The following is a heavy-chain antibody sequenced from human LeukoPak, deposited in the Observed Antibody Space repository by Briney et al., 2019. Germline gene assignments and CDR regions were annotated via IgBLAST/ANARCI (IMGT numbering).Heavy chain of an antibody. D-gene: IGHD6-19*01. CDR2: IIPIFGKA. CDR3: ARSPGIAVAGPRSENFDY. J-gene: IGHJ4*02. CDR1: GRTFISYA. V-gene: IGHV1-69*05. Sequence: SVKVSCKASGRTFISYAISWVRQAPGQGLEWMGRIIPIFGKANYAQKFQGRVTLTTDESTSTAYMELSSLRSEDMAVYYCARSPGIAVAGPRSENFDYWGQGTLVTVSP.